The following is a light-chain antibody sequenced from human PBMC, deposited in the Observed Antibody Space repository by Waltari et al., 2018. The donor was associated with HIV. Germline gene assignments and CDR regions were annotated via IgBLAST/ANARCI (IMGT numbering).Light chain of an antibody. CDR3: QQYDNLFIT. J-gene: IGKJ5*01. Sequence: DIQMTQSPSSLSASVGDRVTITCQASQDIRNYLNWYQQKPGKAPKLLIYDASNLETGVPSRFSGSGSGTDFTFTISSLQPEDIATYYCQQYDNLFITFGQGTRLEIK. CDR1: QDIRNY. V-gene: IGKV1-33*01. CDR2: DAS.